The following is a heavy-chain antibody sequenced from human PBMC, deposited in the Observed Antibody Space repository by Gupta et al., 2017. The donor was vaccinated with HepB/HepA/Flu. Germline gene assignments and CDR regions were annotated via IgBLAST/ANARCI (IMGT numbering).Heavy chain of an antibody. Sequence: EVQLVESGGGLVQPGGSLRLSCEASGFTFNATEMTWVRQVPGKGLEWLSYITDSGDTIYDADAVKGRFTISRDNAKNFLYLQMDSLRVEDTAVYYCARGIFDDTGDFYFDYWGQGTMVTVSS. CDR2: ITDSGDTI. CDR1: GFTFNATE. V-gene: IGHV3-48*03. J-gene: IGHJ4*02. CDR3: ARGIFDDTGDFYFDY. D-gene: IGHD4-17*01.